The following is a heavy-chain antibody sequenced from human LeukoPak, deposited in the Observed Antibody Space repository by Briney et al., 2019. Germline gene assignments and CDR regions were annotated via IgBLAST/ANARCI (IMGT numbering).Heavy chain of an antibody. CDR2: FDPEDGET. Sequence: ASVKVSCKVSGYTLTELSMHWVRQAPGKGLEWMGGFDPEDGETICAQKFQGRVTMTEDTSTDTAYMELSSLRSEDTAVYYCATDGVTAAAMRWEYFQHWGQGTLVTVSS. V-gene: IGHV1-24*01. J-gene: IGHJ1*01. D-gene: IGHD2-2*01. CDR1: GYTLTELS. CDR3: ATDGVTAAAMRWEYFQH.